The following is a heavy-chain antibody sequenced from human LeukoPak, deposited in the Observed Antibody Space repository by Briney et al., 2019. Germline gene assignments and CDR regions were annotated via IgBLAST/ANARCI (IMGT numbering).Heavy chain of an antibody. CDR3: ASTEARAFDI. CDR2: INHSGST. Sequence: SSETLSLTCAVYGGSFSGYYWSWIRQPPGKGLEWIGEINHSGSTSYNPSLKSRVTISVDTSKNQFSLKLSSVTAADTAVYYCASTEARAFDIWGQGTMVTVSS. J-gene: IGHJ3*02. V-gene: IGHV4-34*01. D-gene: IGHD4-11*01. CDR1: GGSFSGYY.